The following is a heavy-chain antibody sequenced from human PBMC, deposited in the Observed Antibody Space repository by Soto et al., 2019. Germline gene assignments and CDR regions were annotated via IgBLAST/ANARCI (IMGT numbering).Heavy chain of an antibody. D-gene: IGHD5-12*01. J-gene: IGHJ4*02. CDR3: ARNGGSGYADY. Sequence: QVQLQESGPGLVKPSQTLSLTCTVSGGSISSGDYYWSWIRQHPGKGLEWIGYIYYSGSTYYNPSLERRVTISEDTSENQFSLKLNSVTAADTAMYYCARNGGSGYADYWGQGTLITVSS. CDR2: IYYSGST. CDR1: GGSISSGDYY. V-gene: IGHV4-31*03.